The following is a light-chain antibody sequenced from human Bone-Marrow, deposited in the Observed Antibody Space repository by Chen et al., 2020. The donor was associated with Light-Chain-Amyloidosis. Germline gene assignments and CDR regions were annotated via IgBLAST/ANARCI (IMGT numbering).Light chain of an antibody. CDR1: QTISTF. CDR2: AAS. V-gene: IGKV1-39*01. J-gene: IGKJ4*01. Sequence: DIQMTQSPSSLSASVGDRVTITCRASQTISTFLNWYQQKPGKAPNLLIYAASSLQSGVPSRFSGSGSGTDFTLTISSLQPDDFATYYCQQSHSTPRTFGGGTKVEIK. CDR3: QQSHSTPRT.